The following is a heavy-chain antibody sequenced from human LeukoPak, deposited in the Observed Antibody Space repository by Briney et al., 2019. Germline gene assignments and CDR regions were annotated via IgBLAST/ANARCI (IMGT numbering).Heavy chain of an antibody. CDR3: AKVYGDYGEDY. D-gene: IGHD4-17*01. CDR1: GFTFSSYA. V-gene: IGHV3-30-3*01. Sequence: PGGSLRLSCAASGFTFSSYAMHWVRQAPGKGLEWVAVISYDGSNKYYADSVKGRFTISRDNSKNTLYLQMNSLRAEDTAVYYCAKVYGDYGEDYWGQGTLVTVSS. J-gene: IGHJ4*02. CDR2: ISYDGSNK.